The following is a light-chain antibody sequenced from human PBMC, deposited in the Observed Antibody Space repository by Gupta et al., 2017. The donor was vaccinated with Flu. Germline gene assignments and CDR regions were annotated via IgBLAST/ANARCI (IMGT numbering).Light chain of an antibody. CDR1: QSISSY. CDR2: AAS. V-gene: IGKV1-39*01. Sequence: DIQMTQSPSSLSASVGDRVTITCRASQSISSYLNWYQQKPGKAPKLLIYAASRVQSGVPSRFSGSGSGTDFTLTISRLQPEDFATYYCQQRYSTPHTFGQGTKLDIK. CDR3: QQRYSTPHT. J-gene: IGKJ2*01.